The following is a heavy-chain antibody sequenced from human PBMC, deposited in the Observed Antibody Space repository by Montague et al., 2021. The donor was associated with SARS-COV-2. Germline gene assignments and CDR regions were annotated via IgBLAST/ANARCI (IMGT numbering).Heavy chain of an antibody. CDR3: ARHSVSEDGTFFRSYFDP. J-gene: IGHJ5*02. CDR2: IFYNGYT. V-gene: IGHV4-59*08. D-gene: IGHD1-1*01. CDR1: GGTVRDYY. Sequence: SETLFLTCTVSGGTVRDYYWNWIRQTPGKGLEWIGYIFYNGYTKYNPSLESRVTLSVDTPGNQFFLSLRSVTAPDTATYFCARHSVSEDGTFFRSYFDPWGQGAQVIVSS.